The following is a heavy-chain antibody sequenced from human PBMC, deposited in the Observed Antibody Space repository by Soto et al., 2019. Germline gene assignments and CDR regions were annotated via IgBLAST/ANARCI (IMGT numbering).Heavy chain of an antibody. J-gene: IGHJ4*02. Sequence: QVQLVQSGAEVKKPGSSVKVSCKASGGTFSSYAISWVRQAPGQGLEWMGGILPIFGTANYAQKLQGRVTIAADESTSTAYMELSSLSSEDTAVYYCARGARASLWFGAQDYWVQGTLVTVSS. CDR3: ARGARASLWFGAQDY. V-gene: IGHV1-69*01. CDR1: GGTFSSYA. D-gene: IGHD3-10*01. CDR2: ILPIFGTA.